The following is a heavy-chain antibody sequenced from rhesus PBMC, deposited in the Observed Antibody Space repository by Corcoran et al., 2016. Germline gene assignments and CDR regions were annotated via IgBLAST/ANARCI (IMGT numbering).Heavy chain of an antibody. V-gene: IGHV3S5*01. CDR2: INSGGGST. D-gene: IGHD3-9*01. CDR3: ARGYYEDDYGYYYTDAFDF. J-gene: IGHJ3*01. Sequence: EVQLVETGGGLVQPGGSLKLSCAASGFTFSSYGMSWVRQAPGKGLEWVSAINSGGGSTYYAGSVKGRFTISRDNSKNTLSLQMNSLRAEDTAVYYCARGYYEDDYGYYYTDAFDFWGQGLRVTVSS. CDR1: GFTFSSYG.